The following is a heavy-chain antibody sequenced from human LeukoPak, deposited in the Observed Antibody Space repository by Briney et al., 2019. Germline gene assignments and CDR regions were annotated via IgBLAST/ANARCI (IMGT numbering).Heavy chain of an antibody. CDR3: ARDRTSDTARAKRYDFDY. CDR1: GFTFSSYS. CDR2: ISSSSSYI. Sequence: GGSLRLSCAASGFTFSSYSMNWVRQAPGKGLEWVSSISSSSSYIYYADSVKGRFTISRDNAKNSLYLQMNSLRAEDTAVYYCARDRTSDTARAKRYDFDYWGQGTLVTVSS. J-gene: IGHJ4*02. V-gene: IGHV3-21*01. D-gene: IGHD5-18*01.